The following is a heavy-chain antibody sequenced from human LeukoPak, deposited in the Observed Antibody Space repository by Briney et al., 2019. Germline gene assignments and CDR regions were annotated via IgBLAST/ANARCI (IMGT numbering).Heavy chain of an antibody. CDR1: GFTFSSFA. J-gene: IGHJ4*02. CDR2: ISGSGGIT. Sequence: GGSLRLSCAASGFTFSSFAMSWVRQAPGKGLEWVSTISGSGGITNYADSVKGRFTFSRDNSKNTLYLQMNSLRVEDTAVYYCAKDLPDYGDYIEGYWGQGTLVTVSS. D-gene: IGHD4-17*01. V-gene: IGHV3-23*01. CDR3: AKDLPDYGDYIEGY.